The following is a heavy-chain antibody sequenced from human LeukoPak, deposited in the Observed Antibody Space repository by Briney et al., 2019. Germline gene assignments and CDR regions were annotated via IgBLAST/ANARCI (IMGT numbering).Heavy chain of an antibody. D-gene: IGHD4-17*01. CDR1: GFTFSSYW. Sequence: GGSLRLSCAASGFTFSSYWMSWVRQAPGKGLEWVANIKQDGSEKYYVDSVKGRFTISRDNAKNSLYLQMNSLRAEDTAVYYCARAGKTTVQGLDFDYWGQGTLVTVSS. CDR3: ARAGKTTVQGLDFDY. J-gene: IGHJ4*02. V-gene: IGHV3-7*01. CDR2: IKQDGSEK.